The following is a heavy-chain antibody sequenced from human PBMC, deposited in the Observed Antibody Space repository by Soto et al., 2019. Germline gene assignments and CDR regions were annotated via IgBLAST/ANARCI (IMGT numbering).Heavy chain of an antibody. D-gene: IGHD1-1*01. V-gene: IGHV1-18*01. CDR1: GYAFTTYG. Sequence: QVPLVQSGAEVEKPGASVKVSFKGSGYAFTTYGITWVRQAPGQGLEWMGWISAHNGNTNYAQKLQGRVTVTRDTSTSTAYMELRSLRSDDTAVYYCARGRYGDYWGQGALVTVSS. J-gene: IGHJ4*02. CDR2: ISAHNGNT. CDR3: ARGRYGDY.